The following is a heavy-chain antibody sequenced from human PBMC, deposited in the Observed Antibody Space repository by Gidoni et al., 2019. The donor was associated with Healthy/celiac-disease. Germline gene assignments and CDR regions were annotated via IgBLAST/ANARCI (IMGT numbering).Heavy chain of an antibody. D-gene: IGHD3-3*02. CDR1: GFTFSSYG. CDR3: ARDPSHFWSGYLSYYLDY. Sequence: QVQLVESGGGVVQPGRSLRLSCAASGFTFSSYGMHRVRQAPGKGLDWVAVISYDGSNKYYADAVKSRFTSSRDNSKNTLYLQMNSLRAEDTAVYYCARDPSHFWSGYLSYYLDYWGQGTLVTVSS. CDR2: ISYDGSNK. V-gene: IGHV3-30*03. J-gene: IGHJ4*02.